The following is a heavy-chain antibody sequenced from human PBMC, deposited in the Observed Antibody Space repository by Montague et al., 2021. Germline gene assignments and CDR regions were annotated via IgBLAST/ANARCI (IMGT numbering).Heavy chain of an antibody. J-gene: IGHJ3*02. CDR3: ARDSPVVEPWVGEHKGAFDI. D-gene: IGHD3-10*01. CDR2: VYKRGDT. V-gene: IGHV4-4*07. CDR1: GDSISSYEYY. Sequence: SETLSLTCSVSGDSISSYEYYWTWIRQPAGRGLEWIGRVYKRGDTNTNPSLRSRLTLSVDTSKNHFSLTLTSVTAAETAVYFCARDSPVVEPWVGEHKGAFDIWGQGTMVTVSS.